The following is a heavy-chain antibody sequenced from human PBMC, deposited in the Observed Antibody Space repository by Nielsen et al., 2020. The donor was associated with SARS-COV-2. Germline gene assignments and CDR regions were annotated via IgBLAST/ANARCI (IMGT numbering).Heavy chain of an antibody. Sequence: ASVKVSCKASGNAFTSHPIHWVRQAPGQRPEWMGWINAGNGNTKYSEKFQGRVTITRDTSASTIYMDLSSLRSDDTAVYYCARLLDSRVYPTLDYWGQGSLGTVSS. D-gene: IGHD3-22*01. J-gene: IGHJ4*02. CDR1: GNAFTSHP. CDR3: ARLLDSRVYPTLDY. CDR2: INAGNGNT. V-gene: IGHV1-3*01.